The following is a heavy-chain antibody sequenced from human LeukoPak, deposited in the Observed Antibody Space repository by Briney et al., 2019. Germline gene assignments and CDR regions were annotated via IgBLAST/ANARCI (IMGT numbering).Heavy chain of an antibody. CDR1: GGSISSSSYY. CDR2: IYYSGRT. V-gene: IGHV4-61*01. Sequence: SETLSLTCTVSGGSISSSSYYWSWIRQPPGKGLEWIGYIYYSGRTNYNPSLKSRVTISVDTSKNQFSLKLSSVTAADTAVYDCARGVAAAGTVFDYWGQGNLVTVSS. CDR3: ARGVAAAGTVFDY. J-gene: IGHJ4*02. D-gene: IGHD6-13*01.